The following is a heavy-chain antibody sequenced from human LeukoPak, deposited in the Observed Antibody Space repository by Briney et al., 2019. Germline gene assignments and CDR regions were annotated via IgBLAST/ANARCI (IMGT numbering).Heavy chain of an antibody. V-gene: IGHV3-30-3*01. CDR1: GFTFSSYA. Sequence: PGGSLRLSCAASGFTFSSYAMHWVRQAPGKGLEWVAVISYDGSNKYYADSVKGRFTISRDNSKNTLYLQMNSLRAEDTAVYYCARGLHIVVVVAATRAFEYYFDYWGQGTLVTVSS. J-gene: IGHJ4*02. CDR2: ISYDGSNK. D-gene: IGHD2-15*01. CDR3: ARGLHIVVVVAATRAFEYYFDY.